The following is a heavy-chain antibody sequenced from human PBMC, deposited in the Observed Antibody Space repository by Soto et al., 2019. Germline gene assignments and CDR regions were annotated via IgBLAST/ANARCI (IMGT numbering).Heavy chain of an antibody. CDR3: ARDWVVAATPYYYYGMDV. J-gene: IGHJ6*02. V-gene: IGHV4-59*01. D-gene: IGHD2-15*01. CDR2: IYYSGST. CDR1: GVSISSYY. Sequence: SETLSLTCTVSGVSISSYYWSWIRPPPGKGLEWIGYIYYSGSTNYNPSLKSRVTISVDTSKNQFSLKLSSVTAADTAVYYCARDWVVAATPYYYYGMDVWGQGTTVNVSS.